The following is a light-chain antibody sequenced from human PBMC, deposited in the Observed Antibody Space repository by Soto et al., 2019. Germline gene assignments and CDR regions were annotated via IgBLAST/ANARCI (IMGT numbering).Light chain of an antibody. J-gene: IGKJ2*01. CDR3: LQGKHWPYT. CDR1: QSLVYSDGNTY. Sequence: DVVMTQSPLSLPVTLGQPASISCRSRQSLVYSDGNTYLNWLQQRPGQSPRRLIYEFSNRDSEVTDRFSGSGSGTDFTLEISRVESEDVWVYYCLQGKHWPYTFGHGNKLQ. CDR2: EFS. V-gene: IGKV2-30*01.